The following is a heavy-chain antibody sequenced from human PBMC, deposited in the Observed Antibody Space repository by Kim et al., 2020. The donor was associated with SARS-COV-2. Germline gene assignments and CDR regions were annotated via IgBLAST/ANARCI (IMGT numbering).Heavy chain of an antibody. V-gene: IGHV1-3*01. Sequence: ASVKVSCKASGYTFTSYAMHWVRQAPGQRLEWMGWINAGNGNTKYSQKFQGRVTITRDTSASTAYMELSSLRSEDTAVYYCARDVRSQPQYYFDYWGQGTLVTVSS. CDR2: INAGNGNT. D-gene: IGHD6-19*01. CDR1: GYTFTSYA. CDR3: ARDVRSQPQYYFDY. J-gene: IGHJ4*02.